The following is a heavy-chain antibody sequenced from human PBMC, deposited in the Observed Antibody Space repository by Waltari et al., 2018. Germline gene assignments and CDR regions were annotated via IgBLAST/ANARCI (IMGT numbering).Heavy chain of an antibody. Sequence: HEVRQAPGKGLEWVAVMWAGEDPKGYADSVRGRFIMSRDNSKNTVFLTMNSLRAEDTAIYYCARDLLAGRYGLFDYWGQGTRVTVSS. CDR2: MWAGEDPK. CDR3: ARDLLAGRYGLFDY. J-gene: IGHJ4*02. V-gene: IGHV3-33*01. D-gene: IGHD3-3*01.